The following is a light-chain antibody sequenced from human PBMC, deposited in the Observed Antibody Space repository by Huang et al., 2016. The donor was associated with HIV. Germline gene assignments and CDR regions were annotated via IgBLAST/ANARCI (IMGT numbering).Light chain of an antibody. CDR1: QSVNRY. J-gene: IGKJ5*01. Sequence: EIVLTQSPTTLSLSPGERATLSCRASQSVNRYLAWYQQKPGQAPRLRIYDASNRATGIPARFSGSGSGTDFTLTISSLEPEDSAVYYCQQRSNWPPITFGQGTRLEIK. V-gene: IGKV3-11*01. CDR2: DAS. CDR3: QQRSNWPPIT.